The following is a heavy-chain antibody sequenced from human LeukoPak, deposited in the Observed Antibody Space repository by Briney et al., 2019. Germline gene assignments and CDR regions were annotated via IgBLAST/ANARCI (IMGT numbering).Heavy chain of an antibody. V-gene: IGHV1-2*02. J-gene: IGHJ6*03. D-gene: IGHD4-11*01. CDR3: ARRFDYGNHAFHHYYMDV. Sequence: ASVTVSCKASGYLFIVYNIHWVRQAPGQGLEWMGWINPNTGDTNYAQKFQGRVTMTRDTSISTVYMELRSLTYEDTALYYCARRFDYGNHAFHHYYMDVWGKETTVSVSS. CDR2: INPNTGDT. CDR1: GYLFIVYN.